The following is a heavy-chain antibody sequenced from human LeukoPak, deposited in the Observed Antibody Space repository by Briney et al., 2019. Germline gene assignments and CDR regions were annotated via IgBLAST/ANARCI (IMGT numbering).Heavy chain of an antibody. CDR2: IYYSGST. CDR1: GGSISSYY. V-gene: IGHV4-59*08. D-gene: IGHD6-13*01. Sequence: SETLSLTCTVSGGSISSYYWSWIRQPPGKGLEWIGYIYYSGSTNYDPSLKSRVTISVDTSKNQFSLKLSSVTAADTAVYYCARQGAAAGVDYWGQGTLVTVSP. CDR3: ARQGAAAGVDY. J-gene: IGHJ4*02.